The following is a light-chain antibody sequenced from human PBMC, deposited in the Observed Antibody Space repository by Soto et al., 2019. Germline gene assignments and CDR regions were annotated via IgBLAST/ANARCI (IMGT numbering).Light chain of an antibody. CDR3: SSYTYISGRKWV. CDR1: SSDVGGSNH. V-gene: IGLV2-14*01. Sequence: QSALTQPASVSGSPGQAITIPCTGSSSDVGGSNHVSWYQHHPGKAPKLMIFEVSNRPSGVSNRFSASKSGNTASLTISGLQAEDEADYYCSSYTYISGRKWVFGGGTKLTVL. CDR2: EVS. J-gene: IGLJ3*02.